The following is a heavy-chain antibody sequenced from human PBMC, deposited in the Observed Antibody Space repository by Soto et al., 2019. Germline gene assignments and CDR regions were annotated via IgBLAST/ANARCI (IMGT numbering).Heavy chain of an antibody. J-gene: IGHJ4*02. D-gene: IGHD3-9*01. V-gene: IGHV4-59*11. Sequence: PSETLSLTCSVSGDSLRNHYWSWIRQPPGSRLEWLGHIFYNGDTSSYNPSLKSRVSMSVDTSKNQFSLKLRSVSADDTAVYFCARVSYFRGFDWLFAFDSWGQGALVTVSS. CDR3: ARVSYFRGFDWLFAFDS. CDR2: IFYNGDT. CDR1: GDSLRNHY.